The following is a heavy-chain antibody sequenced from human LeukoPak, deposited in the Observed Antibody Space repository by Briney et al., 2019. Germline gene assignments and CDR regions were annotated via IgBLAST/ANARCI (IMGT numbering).Heavy chain of an antibody. J-gene: IGHJ4*02. Sequence: SETLSLTCAVYGGSFSGYYWSWIRQPPGKGLEWIGEINHSGSTNYNPSLKSRVTISVDTSKNQFSLKLSSVTAADTAVYYRARGFYDSSGYYDPFDYWGQGTLVTVSS. V-gene: IGHV4-34*01. D-gene: IGHD3-22*01. CDR2: INHSGST. CDR3: ARGFYDSSGYYDPFDY. CDR1: GGSFSGYY.